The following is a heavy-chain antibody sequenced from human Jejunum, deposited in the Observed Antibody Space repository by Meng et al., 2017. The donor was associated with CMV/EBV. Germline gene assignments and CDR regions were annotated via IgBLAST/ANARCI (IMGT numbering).Heavy chain of an antibody. CDR2: IRTYNGNT. CDR1: GYTFTSYG. D-gene: IGHD2-2*02. J-gene: IGHJ1*01. V-gene: IGHV1-18*01. CDR3: ARAREVCSSINCDNEVGHIQF. Sequence: VRVGRCGVEANEPGAYGNGCSKASGYTFTSYGCSWVRQSPGEGLEWMGWIRTYNGNTNYAQKLQGRVTMTTDTSTSTVYMEVRSLRSEDTAVYYCARAREVCSSINCDNEVGHIQFWGQGTLVTVSS.